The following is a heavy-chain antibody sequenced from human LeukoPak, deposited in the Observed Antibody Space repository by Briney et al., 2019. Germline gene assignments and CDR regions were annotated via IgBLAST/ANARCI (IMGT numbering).Heavy chain of an antibody. CDR2: IYYSGST. CDR3: ARVPYYYDSSGYPPIRWYYGMDV. V-gene: IGHV4-30-4*01. D-gene: IGHD3-22*01. J-gene: IGHJ6*02. Sequence: PSQTLSLTCTVSGGSISSGDYYWSWIRQPPGKGLEWIGYIYYSGSTYYNPSLKSRVTISVDTSKNQFSLKLSSVTAADTAVYYCARVPYYYDSSGYPPIRWYYGMDVWGQGTTVTVSS. CDR1: GGSISSGDYY.